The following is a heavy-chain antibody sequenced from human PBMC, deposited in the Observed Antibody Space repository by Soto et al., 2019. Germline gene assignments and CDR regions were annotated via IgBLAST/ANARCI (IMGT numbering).Heavy chain of an antibody. CDR3: ARDSRASGNYFFDY. Sequence: QVQLQESGPGLVKPSQTLSLTCTVSGGSVSSGGHFWSWIRQHPEKGLEWIAYIYYTGSTYYNPSLKSRVTISMDTSKNQFSLKLSSVTAADTAVYYCARDSRASGNYFFDYWGQGTLVTVSS. J-gene: IGHJ4*02. CDR2: IYYTGST. V-gene: IGHV4-31*03. CDR1: GGSVSSGGHF. D-gene: IGHD3-10*01.